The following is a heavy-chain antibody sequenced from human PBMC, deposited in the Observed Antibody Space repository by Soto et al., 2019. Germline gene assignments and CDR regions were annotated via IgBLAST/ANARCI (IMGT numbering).Heavy chain of an antibody. Sequence: QVQLVESGGGVVQPGRSLRLSCAASGFTFSSYAMHWVRQAPGKGLEWVAVISYDGSNKYYADSVKGRFTISRDNSKNTRYLQMYSRRAEVTAVYYCALRSDSREGLPYYFDYWGQGTLVTVSS. CDR2: ISYDGSNK. D-gene: IGHD1-26*01. V-gene: IGHV3-30-3*01. J-gene: IGHJ4*02. CDR3: ALRSDSREGLPYYFDY. CDR1: GFTFSSYA.